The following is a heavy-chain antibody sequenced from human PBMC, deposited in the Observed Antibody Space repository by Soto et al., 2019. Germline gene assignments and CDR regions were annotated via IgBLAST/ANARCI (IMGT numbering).Heavy chain of an antibody. J-gene: IGHJ4*02. CDR1: GCTFSSYV. Sequence: EVHLLASGGGLVQPGGSLRLSCAASGCTFSSYVMTWVRQAPGKGLEWVSFISPPVHSTYYADSVKGRFTVSRDNSKNALYLPMNSLRADDTAVYYCAKDAGYYFDYWGQGTLVTVSS. CDR3: AKDAGYYFDY. V-gene: IGHV3-23*01. CDR2: ISPPVHST.